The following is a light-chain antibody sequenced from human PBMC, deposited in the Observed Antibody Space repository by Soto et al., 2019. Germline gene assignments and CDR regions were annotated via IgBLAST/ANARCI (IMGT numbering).Light chain of an antibody. J-gene: IGLJ2*01. CDR3: NSYASSSTLVV. CDR2: DVS. CDR1: SSDVGGYNY. Sequence: QSVLTQPASVSGSPGQSITISCTGTSSDVGGYNYVSWYQQHPGKAPKLMIYDVSNRPSGVSNRFSGSKSGNTASLTISGLQAEDEADYYCNSYASSSTLVVCGGGTKVTV. V-gene: IGLV2-14*01.